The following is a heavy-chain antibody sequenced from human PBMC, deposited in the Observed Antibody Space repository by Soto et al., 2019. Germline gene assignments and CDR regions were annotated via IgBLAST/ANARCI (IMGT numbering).Heavy chain of an antibody. CDR3: AKDAVYKDGLWLMDS. CDR1: GFTISTFA. V-gene: IGHV3-23*01. Sequence: LRLSCAASGFTISTFATTWVRQAPGKGLECVSDVTGSGGQIHYADSVKGRFTISKDNSKNTLYLQMSNLREEDTALYYCAKDAVYKDGLWLMDSWGQGTLVTVSS. J-gene: IGHJ5*02. CDR2: VTGSGGQI. D-gene: IGHD2-21*01.